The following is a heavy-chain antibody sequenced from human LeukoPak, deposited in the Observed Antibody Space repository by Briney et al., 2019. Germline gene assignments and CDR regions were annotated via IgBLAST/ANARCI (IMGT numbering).Heavy chain of an antibody. Sequence: ASVTVSFKASGYTFTSYGISWVRQAPGQGLGWMGWISAYNGNTNYAQKLQGRVTMTTDTSTSTAYMELRSLRSDDTAVYYCARDIWARGLPGYWGQGTLVTVSS. CDR2: ISAYNGNT. D-gene: IGHD3-16*01. J-gene: IGHJ4*02. V-gene: IGHV1-18*01. CDR3: ARDIWARGLPGY. CDR1: GYTFTSYG.